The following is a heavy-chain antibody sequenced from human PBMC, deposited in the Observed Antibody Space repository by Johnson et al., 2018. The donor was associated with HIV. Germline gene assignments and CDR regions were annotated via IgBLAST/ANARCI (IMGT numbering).Heavy chain of an antibody. Sequence: VQLVESGGGLIQPGGSLRLSCAASGFTFSNAWMSWVRQAPGKGLEWVGRIKSKTDGGTTDYAAPVKGRFTISRDESKHTRYLQMNSLKAEDTAVYYCTTSRLLWWGGALDIGGQGTVGTGAS. CDR2: IKSKTDGGTT. V-gene: IGHV3-15*01. CDR3: TTSRLLWWGGALDI. CDR1: GFTFSNAW. J-gene: IGHJ3*02. D-gene: IGHD3-10*01.